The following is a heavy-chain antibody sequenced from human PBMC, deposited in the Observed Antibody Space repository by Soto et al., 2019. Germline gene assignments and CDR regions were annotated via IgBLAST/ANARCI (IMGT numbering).Heavy chain of an antibody. V-gene: IGHV3-11*01. J-gene: IGHJ4*02. CDR2: ISSSGNTI. CDR1: GFTFSDYF. Sequence: GGSLRLSCAASGFTFSDYFMTWIRQAPGEGLEWVSHISSSGNTIYYADSVKGRFTISRDNAKNSLYLQMNSLKAEDTAVYYCASKRSSHLDCWGQGTLVTVSS. CDR3: ASKRSSHLDC.